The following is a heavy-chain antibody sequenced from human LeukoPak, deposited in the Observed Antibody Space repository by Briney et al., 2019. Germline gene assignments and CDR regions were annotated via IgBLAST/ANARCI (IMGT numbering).Heavy chain of an antibody. CDR1: GGSFSGYY. CDR2: ISHSGST. CDR3: AREATMVRGPNPLDY. J-gene: IGHJ4*02. V-gene: IGHV4-34*01. D-gene: IGHD3-10*01. Sequence: PSETLSLTCAVYGGSFSGYYWSWIRQPPGKGLEWIGEISHSGSTNYNPSLKSRVTISVDKSKNQFSLKLSSVTAADTAVYYCAREATMVRGPNPLDYWGQGTLVTVSS.